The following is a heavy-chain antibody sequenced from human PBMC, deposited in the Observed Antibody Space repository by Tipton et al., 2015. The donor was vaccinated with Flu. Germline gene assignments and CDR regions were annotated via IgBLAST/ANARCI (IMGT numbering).Heavy chain of an antibody. CDR2: ITPSGSTK. J-gene: IGHJ4*02. Sequence: SLRLSCAVSGFTSNSYEMNWVRQAPGKGLEWVSHITPSGSTKYYADAVRGRFTISRDNAKNSLYLQMNSLGAEDTAVYYCAGGFIRLCDYWGQGTLVTVSS. D-gene: IGHD3-16*02. CDR1: GFTSNSYE. CDR3: AGGFIRLCDY. V-gene: IGHV3-48*03.